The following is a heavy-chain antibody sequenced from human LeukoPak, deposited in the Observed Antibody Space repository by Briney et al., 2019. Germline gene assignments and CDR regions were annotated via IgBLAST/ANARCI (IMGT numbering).Heavy chain of an antibody. V-gene: IGHV4-39*01. Sequence: SETLSLTWTGFGIQIYRILDQLGGIRQPPGNGLEWIGSIYYSGSTYYNPSLKSRVTISVDPSKNQFSLKPSSVTGATTAVYYCAAAARADYLFTDVWGKGTTVTVSS. CDR2: IYYSGST. CDR1: GIQIYRILDQ. D-gene: IGHD6-13*01. J-gene: IGHJ6*04. CDR3: AAAARADYLFTDV.